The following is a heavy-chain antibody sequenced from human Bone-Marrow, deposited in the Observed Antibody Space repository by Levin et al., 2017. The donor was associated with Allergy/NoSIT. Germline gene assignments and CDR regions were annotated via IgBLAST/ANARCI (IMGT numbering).Heavy chain of an antibody. CDR2: ISYDGSNK. CDR3: ARDPPPIAARASPYYYYMDV. CDR1: GFTFSSYA. D-gene: IGHD6-6*01. J-gene: IGHJ6*03. Sequence: SCAASGFTFSSYAMHWVRQAPGKGLEWVAVISYDGSNKYYADSVKGRFTISRDNSKNTLYLQMNSLRAEDTAVYYCARDPPPIAARASPYYYYMDVWGKGTTVTVSS. V-gene: IGHV3-30-3*01.